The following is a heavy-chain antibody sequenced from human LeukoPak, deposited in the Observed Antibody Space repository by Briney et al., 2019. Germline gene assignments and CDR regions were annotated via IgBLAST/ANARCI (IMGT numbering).Heavy chain of an antibody. Sequence: GGSLRLSCAASGFTFSSYAMSWVRQAPGKGLERVSAISGSGGSTYYADSVKGRFTISRDNSKNTLYLQMNSLRAEDTAVYYCAKDKHGYCSSTSCYLSYYYGMDVWGQGTTVIVSS. J-gene: IGHJ6*02. V-gene: IGHV3-23*01. CDR2: ISGSGGST. CDR3: AKDKHGYCSSTSCYLSYYYGMDV. CDR1: GFTFSSYA. D-gene: IGHD2-2*03.